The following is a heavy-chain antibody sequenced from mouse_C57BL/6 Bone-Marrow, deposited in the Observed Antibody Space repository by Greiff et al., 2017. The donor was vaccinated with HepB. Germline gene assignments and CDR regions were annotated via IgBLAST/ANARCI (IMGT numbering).Heavy chain of an antibody. CDR3: ARGGISYEVY. Sequence: VQLQQSGPELVKPGASVKMSCKASGYTFTDYYMNWVKQSNGKSLEWIGVIYPYNGGTSYNQKFKGKATVTVDKYSSTAYMELNSLTAEDAAVYDSARGGISYEVYWGQGTTLTVSS. CDR1: GYTFTDYY. J-gene: IGHJ2*01. CDR2: IYPYNGGT. V-gene: IGHV1-19*01. D-gene: IGHD1-1*01.